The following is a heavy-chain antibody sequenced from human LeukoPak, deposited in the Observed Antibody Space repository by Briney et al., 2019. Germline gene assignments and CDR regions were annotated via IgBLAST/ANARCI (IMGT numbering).Heavy chain of an antibody. D-gene: IGHD5-12*01. CDR1: GFTFSSYA. Sequence: PGGSLRLSCAASGFTFSSYAMSWVRQAPGKGLEWVGRIKSKTDGGTTDYAAPVKGRFTISRDDSKNTLYLQMNSLKTEDTAVYYCTTDRTVRVALNWFDPWGQGTLVTVSS. CDR3: TTDRTVRVALNWFDP. CDR2: IKSKTDGGTT. J-gene: IGHJ5*02. V-gene: IGHV3-15*01.